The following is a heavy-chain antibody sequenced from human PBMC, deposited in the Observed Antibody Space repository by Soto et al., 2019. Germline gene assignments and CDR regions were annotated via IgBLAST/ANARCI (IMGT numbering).Heavy chain of an antibody. CDR3: AQRYGGNYYRWYFEF. D-gene: IGHD1-26*01. Sequence: QITLEESGPTLVKPTQTLTLTCSFSGFSLTTSGAGVGWLRQPPGKALEWLALISWKDDKRYNPGLKNRRTITNDPSKNQVGLTKGNMAPVDTGTYYCAQRYGGNYYRWYFEFWGQGTLVTVSS. CDR1: GFSLTTSGAG. CDR2: ISWKDDK. V-gene: IGHV2-5*01. J-gene: IGHJ4*02.